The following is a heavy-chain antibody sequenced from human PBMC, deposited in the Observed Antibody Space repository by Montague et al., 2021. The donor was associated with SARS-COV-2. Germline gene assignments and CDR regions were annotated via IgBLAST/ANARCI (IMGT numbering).Heavy chain of an antibody. CDR2: IYHSGTT. V-gene: IGHV4-38-2*02. J-gene: IGHJ3*02. CDR1: GSSIGSGDY. CDR3: VREKAGGLRNVFDI. Sequence: SETLSLTCTVSGSSIGSGDYWGWIRQPPGKELEWIGSIYHSGTTYYNPSLQSRLTMSIDTSTNQFSLRLTSVTAADTAVFFRVREKAGGLRNVFDIWGQGTTVTVSS.